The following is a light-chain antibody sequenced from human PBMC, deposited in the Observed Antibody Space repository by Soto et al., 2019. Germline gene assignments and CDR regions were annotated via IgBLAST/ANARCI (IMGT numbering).Light chain of an antibody. CDR2: EVS. CDR1: SSDVGSYNL. CDR3: CSYAGSSTSVV. Sequence: QSALTQPASVSGCPGQSITISCTGTSSDVGSYNLVSWYQQHPGKAPKLMIYEVSKRPSGVSNRFSGSKSGNTASLTISGLQAEDEADYYSCSYAGSSTSVVFGGGTKLTVL. V-gene: IGLV2-23*02. J-gene: IGLJ2*01.